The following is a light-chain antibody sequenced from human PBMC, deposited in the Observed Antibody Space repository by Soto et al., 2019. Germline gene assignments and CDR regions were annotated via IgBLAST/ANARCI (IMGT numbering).Light chain of an antibody. CDR3: SSYTSSSTPWV. CDR1: SSDVGYSNL. J-gene: IGLJ3*02. V-gene: IGLV2-14*02. Sequence: QSALTQPASVSESPGQSITISCTGTSSDVGYSNLVSWYQQHPGNAPKLILYEGNKRPSGVSNRFSGSKSGNTASLTISGLQAEYEADYYCSSYTSSSTPWVFGGGTKLTVL. CDR2: EGN.